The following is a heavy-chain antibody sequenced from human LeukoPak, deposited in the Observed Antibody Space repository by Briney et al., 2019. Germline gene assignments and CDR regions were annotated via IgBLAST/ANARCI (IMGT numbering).Heavy chain of an antibody. D-gene: IGHD2-15*01. J-gene: IGHJ4*02. Sequence: ASVKVSCKASGGTFSSYAISWVRQAPGQGIEWMGGIIPIFGTANYAQKFQGRVTITTDESTSTAYMELSSLRSEDTAVYYCARGRGLMVAALDYWGQGTLVTVSS. CDR3: ARGRGLMVAALDY. CDR2: IIPIFGTA. V-gene: IGHV1-69*05. CDR1: GGTFSSYA.